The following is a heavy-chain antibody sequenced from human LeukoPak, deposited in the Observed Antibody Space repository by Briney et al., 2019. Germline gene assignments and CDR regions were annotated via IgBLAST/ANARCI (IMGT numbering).Heavy chain of an antibody. D-gene: IGHD3-3*01. CDR2: INSDGSST. V-gene: IGHV3-74*01. CDR3: AREGTYYDFWSGYYPTYFDY. CDR1: GFTFSSYW. J-gene: IGHJ4*02. Sequence: GGSLRLSCAASGFTFSSYWMHWVRQAPGKGLVWVSRINSDGSSTSYADSVKGRFTISRDNAKNTLYLQMNSLRAEDTAVYCCAREGTYYDFWSGYYPTYFDYWGQGTLVTVSS.